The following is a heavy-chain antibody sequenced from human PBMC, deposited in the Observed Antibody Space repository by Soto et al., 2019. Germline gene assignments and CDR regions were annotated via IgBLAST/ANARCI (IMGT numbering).Heavy chain of an antibody. J-gene: IGHJ4*02. Sequence: QVQLVESGGGVVQPGRSLRLSCAASGFTFSSYGMHWVRQAPGKGLEWVAVISYDGSNKYYADSVKGRFTISRDNSKNTLYLQMNSLRAEDTAVYHCAKDQARVVVAAAFDYWGQGTLVTVSS. CDR2: ISYDGSNK. D-gene: IGHD2-15*01. CDR1: GFTFSSYG. V-gene: IGHV3-30*18. CDR3: AKDQARVVVAAAFDY.